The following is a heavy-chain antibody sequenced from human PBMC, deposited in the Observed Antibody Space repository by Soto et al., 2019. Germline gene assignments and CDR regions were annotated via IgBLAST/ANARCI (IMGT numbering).Heavy chain of an antibody. V-gene: IGHV3-53*02. CDR3: ARAVPVAKGGSDP. CDR1: GFTVSNTY. J-gene: IGHJ5*02. D-gene: IGHD2-2*01. Sequence: EVQLVETGGGLIQPGGSLRLSCAASGFTVSNTYMTWVRQPPGKGLECVSVIYTAGGTNYADSVKGRFIISRDNSKNTLYLQMNSLRAEDTAVYYCARAVPVAKGGSDPWGQGTLVTVSS. CDR2: IYTAGGT.